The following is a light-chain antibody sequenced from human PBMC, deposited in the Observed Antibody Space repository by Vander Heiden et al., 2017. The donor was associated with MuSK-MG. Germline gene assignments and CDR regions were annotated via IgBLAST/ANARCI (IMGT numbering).Light chain of an antibody. V-gene: IGKV3-20*01. CDR1: PSVCSSH. J-gene: IGKJ2*03. CDR3: QQYRGSPYS. CDR2: GAS. Sequence: EIVLTQSPGTVSLSPGERATPSCRARPSVCSSHLAWYQQKPGQAPRLLIYGASSRATGIPDRFSGSGSGTDFTLTISRLEPEDFAVYYCQQYRGSPYSFGQGTELEIK.